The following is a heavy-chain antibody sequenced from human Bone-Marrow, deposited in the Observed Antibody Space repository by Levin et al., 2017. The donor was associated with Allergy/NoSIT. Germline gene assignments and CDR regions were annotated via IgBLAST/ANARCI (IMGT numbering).Heavy chain of an antibody. CDR1: GYTFTTYG. Sequence: ASVKVSCRASGYTFTTYGLTWVRQAPGQGLEWMGWVSAYSGNTNYALNLQDRVTMTTDTATNTAYMELTSLRSDDTAIYYCARGHFPYYYYGMDVWGQGTTVVVSS. CDR3: ARGHFPYYYYGMDV. V-gene: IGHV1-18*01. CDR2: VSAYSGNT. J-gene: IGHJ6*02.